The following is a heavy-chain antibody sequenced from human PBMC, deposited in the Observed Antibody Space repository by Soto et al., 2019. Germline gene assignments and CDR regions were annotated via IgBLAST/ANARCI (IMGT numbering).Heavy chain of an antibody. D-gene: IGHD6-19*01. CDR2: IDGTGDNT. J-gene: IGHJ3*01. Sequence: EVQLLESGGGLVQPGGSLTLSCAASGFTFSSYAMSWLRQAPGKGLEWVSAIDGTGDNTHYADSVKGRFTFSRDNSRNTLYLQMNCLRTEDTALYYCAKQVTGWFNDAFDVWGQGTLVTVSS. CDR1: GFTFSSYA. CDR3: AKQVTGWFNDAFDV. V-gene: IGHV3-23*01.